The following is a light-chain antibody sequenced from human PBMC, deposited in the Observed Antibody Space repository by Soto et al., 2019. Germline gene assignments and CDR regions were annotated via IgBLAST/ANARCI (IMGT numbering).Light chain of an antibody. CDR2: EVD. Sequence: HSALTQPPSASGSPGQSLTISGAGSGSDAGAYKYVSWYQQHPGKAPKLIIYEVDKRPSGVPDRFSGSKSGNTASLTISGLQAEDEADYYCSSYTTTTTRLVSGGGTTDTVL. J-gene: IGLJ3*02. CDR3: SSYTTTTTRLV. V-gene: IGLV2-8*01. CDR1: GSDAGAYKY.